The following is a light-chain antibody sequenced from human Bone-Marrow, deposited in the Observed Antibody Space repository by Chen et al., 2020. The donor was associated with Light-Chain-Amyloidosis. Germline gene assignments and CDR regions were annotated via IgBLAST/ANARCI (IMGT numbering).Light chain of an antibody. CDR2: RDD. Sequence: QSVVTQPPSASGTPGQRVTISCSGSSSNIGSNYVYWYQHFPGAAPKLLLYRDDERPSGVPDRFSGSKSGTSASLAISGLRSEDEADYYCSSYGGNNDIVFGGGTKLTVL. CDR1: SSNIGSNY. J-gene: IGLJ2*01. V-gene: IGLV1-47*01. CDR3: SSYGGNNDIV.